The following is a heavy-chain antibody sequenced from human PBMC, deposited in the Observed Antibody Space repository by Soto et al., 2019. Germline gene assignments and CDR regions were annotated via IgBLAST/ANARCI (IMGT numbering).Heavy chain of an antibody. D-gene: IGHD6-13*01. Sequence: PGESLKISCKGSGYSFTSYWISWVRQMPGKGLEWMGSIDPSDSDTSYSPSFQGHVTISADKSISTAYLQWSSLKASDTAMYYCARLPLAAAYSDANSWAQGTLVTVSS. J-gene: IGHJ1*01. CDR2: IDPSDSDT. V-gene: IGHV5-10-1*01. CDR1: GYSFTSYW. CDR3: ARLPLAAAYSDANS.